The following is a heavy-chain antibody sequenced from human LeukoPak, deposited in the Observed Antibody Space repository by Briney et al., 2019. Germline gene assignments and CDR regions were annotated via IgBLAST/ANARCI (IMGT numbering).Heavy chain of an antibody. Sequence: GGSLRLSCAASGFTFSSYVMNWVRQAPGKGLEWVSVISGGGGSTYYADSVKGRFTISRDNSKNTLYLQMNSLRAGDTAVYYCARAGAYHFDNWGQGTLVTVSS. CDR2: ISGGGGST. J-gene: IGHJ4*02. CDR1: GFTFSSYV. V-gene: IGHV3-23*01. CDR3: ARAGAYHFDN. D-gene: IGHD3-16*01.